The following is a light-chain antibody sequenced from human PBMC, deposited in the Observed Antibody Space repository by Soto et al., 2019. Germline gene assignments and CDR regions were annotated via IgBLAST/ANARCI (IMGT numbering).Light chain of an antibody. CDR1: QSVSSN. J-gene: IGKJ3*01. V-gene: IGKV3-15*01. CDR3: QQYNNWPPWT. Sequence: EIVMTQSPATLSVSPGERATLSCRASQSVSSNLAWYQQKPGQAPRLLIYGASTRATGIPARSSGSRSGTAFTLTISSLQSEDFAVYYCQQYNNWPPWTFGPGTKVDIK. CDR2: GAS.